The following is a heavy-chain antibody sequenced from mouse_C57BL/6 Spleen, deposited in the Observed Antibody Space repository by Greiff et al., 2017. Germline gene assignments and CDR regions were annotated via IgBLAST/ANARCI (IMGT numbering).Heavy chain of an antibody. V-gene: IGHV14-4*01. CDR1: GFNIKDDY. CDR2: IDPENGDT. J-gene: IGHJ2*01. D-gene: IGHD1-1*01. CDR3: TTRTVVATDY. Sequence: EVQLQESGAELVRPGASVKLSCTASGFNIKDDYMHWVKQRPEQGLEWSGWIDPENGDTEYASKFQGKATITADTSSNTAYLQLSSLTSEDTAVYYCTTRTVVATDYWGQGTTLTGSS.